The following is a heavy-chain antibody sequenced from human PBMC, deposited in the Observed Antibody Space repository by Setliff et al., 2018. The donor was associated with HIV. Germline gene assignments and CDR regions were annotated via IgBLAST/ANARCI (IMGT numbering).Heavy chain of an antibody. CDR3: ARVGPESLPYTWDDEADTFDI. J-gene: IGHJ3*02. V-gene: IGHV1-18*01. CDR2: ITGYNGNT. CDR1: GYIFTNYG. Sequence: ASVKVSCKASGYIFTNYGISWVRQASGQGLEWMGWITGYNGNTNYAEKFQGRVTMTIDTSTSTAYLELRSLRSDDTAVYYCARVGPESLPYTWDDEADTFDIWGQGTMVTVSS. D-gene: IGHD1-1*01.